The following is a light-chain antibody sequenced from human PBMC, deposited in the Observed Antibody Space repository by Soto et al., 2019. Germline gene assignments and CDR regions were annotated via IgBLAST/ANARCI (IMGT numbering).Light chain of an antibody. CDR3: LQYGSSPRT. Sequence: ESQLRQSPGTMSLSPGERVTLSCRASQSVSSSYLAWYQQKPGQAPRLLIYGASYRATGIPDRFSGSESGTDFTLTISRLEPEDFAVYYCLQYGSSPRTFGQGTKVEIK. V-gene: IGKV3-20*01. J-gene: IGKJ1*01. CDR1: QSVSSSY. CDR2: GAS.